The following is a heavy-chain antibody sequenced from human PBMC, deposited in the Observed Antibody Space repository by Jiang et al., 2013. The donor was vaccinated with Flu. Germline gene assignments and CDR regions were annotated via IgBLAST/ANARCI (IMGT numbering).Heavy chain of an antibody. D-gene: IGHD2-15*01. CDR3: AKDGLPPSGYCHVDLCRGSFDS. V-gene: IGHV1-3*01. Sequence: SGAEVKKPGASVRISCKTSGYTFTDFAVHWVRQAPGQSLQWMGWIHGGSGHTEYSQKFQGRVSFTRDTSASTVYMELTTLTSDDTALFYCAKDGLPPSGYCHVDLCRGSFDSWGQGTLVTVSS. J-gene: IGHJ4*02. CDR2: IHGGSGHT. CDR1: GYTFTDFA.